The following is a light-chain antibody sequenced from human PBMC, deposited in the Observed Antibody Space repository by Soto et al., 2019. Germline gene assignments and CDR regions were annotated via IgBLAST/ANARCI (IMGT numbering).Light chain of an antibody. CDR1: SSDVGGYNY. CDR2: DVS. J-gene: IGLJ2*01. CDR3: SSYTSSSTDVV. Sequence: QSVLTQPASVSGSPGQSITISCTGTSSDVGGYNYVSWYQQHPGQAPKLMIYDVSNRPSGVSNRFSGSKSGNTASLTISGLQAEDEADYYCSSYTSSSTDVVFGGGTQLTVL. V-gene: IGLV2-14*01.